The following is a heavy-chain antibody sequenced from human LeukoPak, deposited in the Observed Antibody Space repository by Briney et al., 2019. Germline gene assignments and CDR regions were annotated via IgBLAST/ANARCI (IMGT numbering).Heavy chain of an antibody. CDR1: GGSISSTIYY. CDR3: TRDGRLNYLDFDY. V-gene: IGHV4-39*07. Sequence: SETLSLTCTVSGGSISSTIYYWGWIRQPPGKGLEWIASIYYGGSTYYNPSLKSRVTISVDTSNNQFSLKLSSVTAADTAVYYCTRDGRLNYLDFDYWGQGTPVTVSS. CDR2: IYYGGST. D-gene: IGHD1-7*01. J-gene: IGHJ4*02.